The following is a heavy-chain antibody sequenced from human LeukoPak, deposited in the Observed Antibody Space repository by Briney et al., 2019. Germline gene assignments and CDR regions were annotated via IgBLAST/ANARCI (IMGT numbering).Heavy chain of an antibody. CDR2: ISSSSSSI. D-gene: IGHD6-13*01. CDR3: AREGATAGSGYYFDY. V-gene: IGHV3-21*01. Sequence: GGSLRLSCAASGFIFSGYSMNWVRQAPGKGLEWVSSISSSSSSIYYADSVKGRFTISRDNTKKSLYLQMNSLRAEDTAAYYCAREGATAGSGYYFDYWGQGSLVTVSS. CDR1: GFIFSGYS. J-gene: IGHJ4*02.